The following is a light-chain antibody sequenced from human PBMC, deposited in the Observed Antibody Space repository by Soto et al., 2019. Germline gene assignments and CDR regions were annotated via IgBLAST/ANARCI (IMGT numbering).Light chain of an antibody. J-gene: IGLJ2*01. CDR3: TSNTSSTYVV. V-gene: IGLV2-14*01. Sequence: QSALTQPASVSGSPGQSITISCTGTSSDVGGYNYVSWYQQHPGKAPKLMIYEVSNRPSGVSNRFSGSKSGNTASLTISGLQAEDEADYYCTSNTSSTYVVFGGATKLTVL. CDR1: SSDVGGYNY. CDR2: EVS.